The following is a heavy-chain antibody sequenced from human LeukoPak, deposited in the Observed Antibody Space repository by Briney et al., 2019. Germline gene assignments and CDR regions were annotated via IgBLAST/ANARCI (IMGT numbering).Heavy chain of an antibody. CDR2: INPNSGGT. CDR3: ARVLYCSSTSCYYYYYYYMDV. V-gene: IGHV1-2*02. Sequence: ASVKVSCKASGYTFTGYYMHWVRQAPGQGLEWMGWINPNSGGTNYAQKLQGRVTMTTDTSTSTAYMELRSLRSDDTAVYYCARVLYCSSTSCYYYYYYYMDVWGKGTTVTVSS. J-gene: IGHJ6*03. CDR1: GYTFTGYY. D-gene: IGHD2-2*01.